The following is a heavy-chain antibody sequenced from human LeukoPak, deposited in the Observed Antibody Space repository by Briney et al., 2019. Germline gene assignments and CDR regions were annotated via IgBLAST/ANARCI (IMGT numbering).Heavy chain of an antibody. CDR1: GFTFSTFA. V-gene: IGHV3-23*01. D-gene: IGHD3-22*01. J-gene: IGHJ4*02. CDR2: ISGGGGST. Sequence: GGSLRLSCAASGFTFSTFAMSWVRQTPGKGLEWVSVISGGGGSTDYADSVKGRFTVSRDNSKNTLYLQMDSLTVEDTAVYYCAKSYDISRFYPYWGQGTLVTVSS. CDR3: AKSYDISRFYPY.